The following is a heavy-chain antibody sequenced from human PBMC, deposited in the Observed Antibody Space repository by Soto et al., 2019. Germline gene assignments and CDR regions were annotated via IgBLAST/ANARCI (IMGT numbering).Heavy chain of an antibody. CDR3: AKDYASTWYWYFDP. CDR1: GFSFSNFA. V-gene: IGHV3-23*01. Sequence: GGSLRLSCAASGFSFSNFAMSWVRQAPGTGLEWVSSISGSGDKTYYLDSVKGRFTISRDNSKNTLYLHMNSLGAEDTAVYFCAKDYASTWYWYFDPWGRGTLVTVSS. D-gene: IGHD6-13*01. J-gene: IGHJ5*02. CDR2: ISGSGDKT.